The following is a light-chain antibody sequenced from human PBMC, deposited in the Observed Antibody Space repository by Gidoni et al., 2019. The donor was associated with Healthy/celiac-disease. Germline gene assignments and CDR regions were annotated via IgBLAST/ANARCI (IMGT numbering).Light chain of an antibody. CDR2: EVT. J-gene: IGLJ1*01. CDR3: SSYTSSSTYV. Sequence: QSALTQPASVSGSPGQSITISCTGTSSDVGGYNYVSWYQQPPGKAPKLMIYEVTNRPSGVSNRFSGSKSGITASLTISGLQAEDEADYYCSSYTSSSTYVFGTGTKVTVL. V-gene: IGLV2-14*01. CDR1: SSDVGGYNY.